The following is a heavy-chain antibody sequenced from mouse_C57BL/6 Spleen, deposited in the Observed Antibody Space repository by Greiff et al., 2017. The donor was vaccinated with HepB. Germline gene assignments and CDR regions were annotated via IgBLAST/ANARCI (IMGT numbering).Heavy chain of an antibody. CDR1: GFTFSNYW. D-gene: IGHD2-4*01. Sequence: EVKVEESGGGLVQPGGSMKLSCVASGFTFSNYWMNWVRQSPEKGLEWVAQIRLKSDNYATHYAESVKGRFTISRDDSKSSVYLQMNNLRAEDTGIYYGTEGIYYDYDGGYFDVWGTGTTVTVSS. CDR3: TEGIYYDYDGGYFDV. V-gene: IGHV6-3*01. J-gene: IGHJ1*03. CDR2: IRLKSDNYAT.